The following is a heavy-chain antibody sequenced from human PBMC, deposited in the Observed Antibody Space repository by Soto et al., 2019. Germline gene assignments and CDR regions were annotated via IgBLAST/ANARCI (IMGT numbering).Heavy chain of an antibody. D-gene: IGHD5-18*01. J-gene: IGHJ6*02. CDR1: GFTFSSYW. CDR2: IKQDGSEK. CDR3: ARGGYSYGYGYYYYGMDV. Sequence: SLRLSCAASGFTFSSYWMSWVRQAPGKGLEWVANIKQDGSEKYYVDSVKGRFTISRDNAKNSLYLQMNSLRAEDTAVYYCARGGYSYGYGYYYYGMDVWGQGTTVTVSS. V-gene: IGHV3-7*01.